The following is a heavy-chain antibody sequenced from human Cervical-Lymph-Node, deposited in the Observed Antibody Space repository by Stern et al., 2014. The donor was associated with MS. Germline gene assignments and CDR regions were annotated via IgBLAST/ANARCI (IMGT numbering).Heavy chain of an antibody. CDR3: ARMDYGDYVPFLAEWYFDL. V-gene: IGHV2-26*01. Sequence: QVTLRESGPGLVKPTETLTLTCTVSGFSLSNPRMGVSWIRQPPGKALEWLAHIFSNDEKPYIPSLRSRLTISKDTSKSQVVLTLANVDPVDTATYFCARMDYGDYVPFLAEWYFDLWGRGTLVSVSS. CDR2: IFSNDEK. J-gene: IGHJ2*01. CDR1: GFSLSNPRMG. D-gene: IGHD4-17*01.